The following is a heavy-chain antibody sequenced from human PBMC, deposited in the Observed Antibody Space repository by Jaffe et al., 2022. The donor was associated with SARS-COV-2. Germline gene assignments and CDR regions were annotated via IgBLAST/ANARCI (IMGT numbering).Heavy chain of an antibody. Sequence: EVQLVQSGAEVKKPGESLKISCKGSGYSFTSYWIGWVRQMPGKGLEWMGIIYPGDSDTRYSPSFQGQVTISADKSISTAYLQWSSLKASDTAMYYCARHEIDRYGSMGAFDIWGQGTMVTVSS. J-gene: IGHJ3*02. CDR1: GYSFTSYW. V-gene: IGHV5-51*01. CDR3: ARHEIDRYGSMGAFDI. D-gene: IGHD2-2*01. CDR2: IYPGDSDT.